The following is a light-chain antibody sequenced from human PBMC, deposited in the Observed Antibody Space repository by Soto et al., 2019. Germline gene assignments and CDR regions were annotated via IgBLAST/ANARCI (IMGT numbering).Light chain of an antibody. Sequence: QSVLTQPPSASGTPGQRVTILFSGGSSNIGSNTVNWYQQLPGTAPKLLIYSNNQRPSGVPDRFSGSKSGTSASLAISGLQSEDEADYYCAAWDDSLNGLVFGGGTKLTVL. CDR2: SNN. V-gene: IGLV1-44*01. CDR3: AAWDDSLNGLV. CDR1: SSNIGSNT. J-gene: IGLJ2*01.